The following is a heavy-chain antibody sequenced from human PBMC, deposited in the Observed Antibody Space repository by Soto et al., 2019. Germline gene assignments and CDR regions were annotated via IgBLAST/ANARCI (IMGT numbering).Heavy chain of an antibody. CDR3: ARVPYYYDSSGYYYGYFDY. CDR1: GGTISTYY. J-gene: IGHJ4*02. Sequence: SETLSLTCTVSGGTISTYYWNWIRQPPGKALEWIGYIYYSGSTNYNPSLKSRVTISVDTSKNYFSLRLSSVTAADTALYYCARVPYYYDSSGYYYGYFDYWGQGTLVTVS. D-gene: IGHD3-22*01. CDR2: IYYSGST. V-gene: IGHV4-59*01.